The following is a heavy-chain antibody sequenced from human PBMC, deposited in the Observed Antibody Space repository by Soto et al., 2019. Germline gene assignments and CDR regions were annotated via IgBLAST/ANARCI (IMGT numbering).Heavy chain of an antibody. CDR2: ISSSSSYI. Sequence: PGGSLRLSCAASGFTFSSYSMNWVRQAPGKGLEWVSSISSSSSYIYYADSVKGRFTISRDNAKNSLYLQMNSLRAEDTAVYYCARVLAARTINNWFDPWGQGTLVTVSS. CDR3: ARVLAARTINNWFDP. J-gene: IGHJ5*02. V-gene: IGHV3-21*01. CDR1: GFTFSSYS. D-gene: IGHD6-6*01.